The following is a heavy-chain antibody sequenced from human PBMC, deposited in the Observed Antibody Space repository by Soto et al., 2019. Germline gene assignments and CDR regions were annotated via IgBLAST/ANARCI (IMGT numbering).Heavy chain of an antibody. V-gene: IGHV3-23*01. J-gene: IGHJ4*02. CDR3: AKAPMFHDSSGYYEPFDF. CDR2: ISGSGGST. Sequence: LRLSCAASGFTFSSYAMSWVRQAPGKGLEWVSAISGSGGSTYYADSVKGRFTISRDNSKNTLYLHMNSLRAEDTAVYYCAKAPMFHDSSGYYEPFDFWGQGTLVTVSS. CDR1: GFTFSSYA. D-gene: IGHD3-22*01.